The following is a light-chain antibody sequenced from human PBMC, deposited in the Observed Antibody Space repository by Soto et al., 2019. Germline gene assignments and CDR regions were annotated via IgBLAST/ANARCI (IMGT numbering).Light chain of an antibody. V-gene: IGLV2-14*01. CDR2: EVS. Sequence: QSALTQPASVSGSPGQSITISCTGTTNDVGGYNYVSWYQQHPGKAPKLLIFEVSSRPSGVSNRFSGSKSGNTASLTISALQAEDEADYYCAAWDDSLDVVFGGGTKLTVL. J-gene: IGLJ2*01. CDR1: TNDVGGYNY. CDR3: AAWDDSLDVV.